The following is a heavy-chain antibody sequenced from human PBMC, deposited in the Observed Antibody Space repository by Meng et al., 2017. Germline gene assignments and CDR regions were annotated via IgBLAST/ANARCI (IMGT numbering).Heavy chain of an antibody. J-gene: IGHJ5*02. CDR2: FYYSGST. CDR1: GGSINTGSYF. Sequence: GSLRLSCSVSGGSINTGSYFWGWLRQPPGKGLEWIGSFYYSGSTFYSPSLKSRVTISGDTSKNQFSLKVNSVTAADTAVYYCARGSPYDYVWGSYRLSNWFDPWGQGTLVTVSS. CDR3: ARGSPYDYVWGSYRLSNWFDP. V-gene: IGHV4-39*07. D-gene: IGHD3-16*02.